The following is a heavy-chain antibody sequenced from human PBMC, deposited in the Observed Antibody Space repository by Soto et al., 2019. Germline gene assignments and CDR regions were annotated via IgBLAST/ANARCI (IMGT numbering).Heavy chain of an antibody. D-gene: IGHD2-15*01. J-gene: IGHJ6*02. V-gene: IGHV1-69*06. CDR3: ARDSLVVALYYYYDYGMDV. CDR2: IIPFFGTA. CDR1: GGTFSSYA. Sequence: SVNVSCKASGGTFSSYAISWVRQAPGQGLEWMGGIIPFFGTAKYAQKLQGRVTITADKCTSTAYMELSSLRSEDTAVYYCARDSLVVALYYYYDYGMDVWGQGTTVTVSS.